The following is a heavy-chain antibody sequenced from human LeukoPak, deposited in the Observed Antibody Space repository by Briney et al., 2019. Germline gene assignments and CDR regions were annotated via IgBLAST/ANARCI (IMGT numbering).Heavy chain of an antibody. CDR2: ISYDGSNK. V-gene: IGHV3-30-3*01. Sequence: QAGGSLRRSCAASGFTFSSYAMHWVRQAPGKGLQWVAVISYDGSNKYYADSVKGRFTISRDNSKNTLYLQMNSLRAEDTAVYYCARDGEEGNFDYWGQGTLVTVSS. CDR1: GFTFSSYA. D-gene: IGHD6-13*01. CDR3: ARDGEEGNFDY. J-gene: IGHJ4*02.